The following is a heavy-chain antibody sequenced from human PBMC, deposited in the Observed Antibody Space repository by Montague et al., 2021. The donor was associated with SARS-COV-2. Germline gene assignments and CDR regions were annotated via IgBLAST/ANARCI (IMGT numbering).Heavy chain of an antibody. CDR1: GGSFSGYY. Sequence: SETLSLTCAVYGGSFSGYYWSWIRQPPGKGLEWIGEINHSGSTNYNPSXXSRVTISVDTSKNQFSLKLSSVTAADTALYYCARGVPVTTLYYYYGMDVWGQGTTVTVSS. CDR3: ARGVPVTTLYYYYGMDV. CDR2: INHSGST. D-gene: IGHD4-11*01. J-gene: IGHJ6*02. V-gene: IGHV4-34*01.